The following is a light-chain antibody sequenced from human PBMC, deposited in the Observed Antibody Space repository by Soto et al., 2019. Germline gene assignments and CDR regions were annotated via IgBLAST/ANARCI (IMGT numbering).Light chain of an antibody. CDR2: DAS. CDR1: QSVPRNY. J-gene: IGKJ5*01. Sequence: ENVLTQSPATLSLSPGERATLSCGASQSVPRNYLAWYQQKPGLAPRLLIYDASTRATGIPDRFSGSGSGTDFTLTGSRLEPEDFAVYYCQQYATSPITFGQGTRLEIK. V-gene: IGKV3D-20*01. CDR3: QQYATSPIT.